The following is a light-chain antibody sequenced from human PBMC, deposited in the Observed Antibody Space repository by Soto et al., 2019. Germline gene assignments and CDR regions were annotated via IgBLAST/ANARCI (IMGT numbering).Light chain of an antibody. J-gene: IGKJ1*01. V-gene: IGKV3-15*01. CDR2: GAS. CDR1: QSVSSY. CDR3: QQYRSWPRT. Sequence: EIVLTQSPATLSLSPGERATLSCRASQSVSSYLAWYQQKPGQAPRLLIYGASTRATDMPGTFSGRGSGTEFTLTITSLRTEEFGVYYCQQYRSWPRTFGQGTKVDIK.